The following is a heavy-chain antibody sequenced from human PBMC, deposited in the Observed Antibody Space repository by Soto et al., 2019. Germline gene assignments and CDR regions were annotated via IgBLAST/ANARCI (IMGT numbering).Heavy chain of an antibody. D-gene: IGHD3-3*01. CDR1: GGSISSGGYY. J-gene: IGHJ4*02. Sequence: QVQLRESGPGLVKPSQTLSLTCTVSGGSISSGGYYWSWIRQHPGKGLEWIGYIYYSGSTYYNPSLKSRVTISVDTSKNQFSLNLSSVTDADTAVYYCAREVTIFGVVKWGYFAYWGQGTLVTVSS. V-gene: IGHV4-31*03. CDR2: IYYSGST. CDR3: AREVTIFGVVKWGYFAY.